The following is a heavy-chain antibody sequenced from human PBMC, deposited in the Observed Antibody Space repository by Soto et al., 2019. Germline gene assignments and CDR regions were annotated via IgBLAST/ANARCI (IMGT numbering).Heavy chain of an antibody. CDR3: ARSVRVSSPIDY. D-gene: IGHD6-13*01. CDR2: IIPIFGTA. CDR1: GGTFSSYA. J-gene: IGHJ4*02. Sequence: VQVSFKASGGTFSSYAISWVRQAPGQGLEWRGGIIPIFGTANYAQKFQGRVTTTADESTSTAYMELSSLRSEDTAVYYCARSVRVSSPIDYWCQGALVTVSS. V-gene: IGHV1-69*13.